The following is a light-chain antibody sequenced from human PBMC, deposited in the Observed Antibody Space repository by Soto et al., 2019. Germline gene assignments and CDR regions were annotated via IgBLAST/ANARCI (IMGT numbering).Light chain of an antibody. CDR2: GAS. CDR3: QQRSNWIT. V-gene: IGKV3-11*01. Sequence: IVMTQSPSTLSVSPGERATLSCRASQSVSSNLAWYQQKPGQAPRLLIYGASNRATGIPARFSGSGSGTDFTLTISSLEPEDFAVYYCQQRSNWITLGQGTRLE. CDR1: QSVSSN. J-gene: IGKJ5*01.